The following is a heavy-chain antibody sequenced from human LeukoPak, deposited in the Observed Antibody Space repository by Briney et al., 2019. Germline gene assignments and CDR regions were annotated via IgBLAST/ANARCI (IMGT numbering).Heavy chain of an antibody. CDR1: GYTFTDYY. V-gene: IGHV1-2*02. CDR2: ISPNSGGT. Sequence: ASVRVSCKASGYTFTDYYLHWVRQAPGQGLEWMGWISPNSGGTNYAQKFQGRVTMTRDTSISTAYMELSRLRSDDTAVYYCARYGNFDYWGQGTLVTVSS. CDR3: ARYGNFDY. D-gene: IGHD1-1*01. J-gene: IGHJ4*02.